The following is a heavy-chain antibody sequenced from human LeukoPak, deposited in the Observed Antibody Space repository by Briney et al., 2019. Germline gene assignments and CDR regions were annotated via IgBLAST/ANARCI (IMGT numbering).Heavy chain of an antibody. CDR3: ARGIRGDYEIDY. CDR2: INHSGST. J-gene: IGHJ4*02. V-gene: IGHV4-34*01. D-gene: IGHD4-17*01. Sequence: SETLSLTCAVYGGSFSGYYWSWIRQPPGKGLEWIGEINHSGSTNYNPSLKSRVTISVDTSKNQFSLKLSSVTAADTAVYYCARGIRGDYEIDYWGQGTPVTVSS. CDR1: GGSFSGYY.